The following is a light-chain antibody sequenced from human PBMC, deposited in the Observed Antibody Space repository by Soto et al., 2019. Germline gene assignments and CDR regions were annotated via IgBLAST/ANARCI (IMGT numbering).Light chain of an antibody. Sequence: QSVLTQPPSVSEAPRQRVTISCSGSSSNIGNNAVNWYQQHPGKAPKLLIYYDDLLPSGVSDRFSGSKSGTSASLAISGLQSEDEADYYCCSYAGSYTFGVFGTGTKVTVL. CDR3: CSYAGSYTFGV. CDR1: SSNIGNNA. CDR2: YDD. V-gene: IGLV1-36*01. J-gene: IGLJ1*01.